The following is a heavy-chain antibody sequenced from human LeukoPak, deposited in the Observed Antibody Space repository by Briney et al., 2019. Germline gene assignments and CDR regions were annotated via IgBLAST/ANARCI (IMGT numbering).Heavy chain of an antibody. Sequence: GGSLRLSCAASGFTFSSYGMHWVRQAPGKGLEWVAVVSYDRSNKYYADSVKGRFTISRDNSKNTLYLQMNSLRAEDTAVYYCAKDSLITMVRGVVVNYYGMDVWGKGTTVTVSS. CDR2: VSYDRSNK. CDR3: AKDSLITMVRGVVVNYYGMDV. D-gene: IGHD3-10*01. J-gene: IGHJ6*04. CDR1: GFTFSSYG. V-gene: IGHV3-30*18.